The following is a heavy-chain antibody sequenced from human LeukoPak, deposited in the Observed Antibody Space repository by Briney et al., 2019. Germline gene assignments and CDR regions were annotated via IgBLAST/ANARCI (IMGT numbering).Heavy chain of an antibody. V-gene: IGHV1-69*01. D-gene: IGHD3-3*01. CDR1: GGTFSSYA. CDR3: AREPGDFWSGVHDAFDI. Sequence: SVKVSCKASGGTFSSYAISWVRQAPGQGLEWMGGIIPIFGTANYAQKFQGRVTITADESTSTAYMELSSLRSEDTAVYYCAREPGDFWSGVHDAFDIWGQGTMVTVSS. CDR2: IIPIFGTA. J-gene: IGHJ3*02.